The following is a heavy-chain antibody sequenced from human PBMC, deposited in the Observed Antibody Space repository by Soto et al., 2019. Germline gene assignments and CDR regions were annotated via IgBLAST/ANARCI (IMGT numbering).Heavy chain of an antibody. V-gene: IGHV4-38-2*02. D-gene: IGHD7-27*01. J-gene: IGHJ6*02. CDR3: AREWGLLPYYVMNV. CDR1: GYSISSGSY. Sequence: SETLSLTCTVSGYSISSGSYWAWIRQPPGKGPEWIASIYHGGTTFYNPSLKSRITISVDTSNNQFSLKLTSVTAADTAVYFCAREWGLLPYYVMNVWGHGTAVTVSS. CDR2: IYHGGTT.